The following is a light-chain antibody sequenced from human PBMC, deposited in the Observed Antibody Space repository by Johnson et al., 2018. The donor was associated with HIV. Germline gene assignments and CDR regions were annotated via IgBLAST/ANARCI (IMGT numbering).Light chain of an antibody. J-gene: IGLJ1*01. CDR1: SSNIGNNY. CDR2: DNN. V-gene: IGLV1-51*01. CDR3: GTWDSSLRGV. Sequence: VLTQPPSVSAAPGQKVTISCSGSSSNIGNNYVSWYQQVPGTAPKLLIYDNNRRPSGIPDRFSGSKSGTSATLGITGLQTGDEADYYCGTWDSSLRGVFGTGTKVTVL.